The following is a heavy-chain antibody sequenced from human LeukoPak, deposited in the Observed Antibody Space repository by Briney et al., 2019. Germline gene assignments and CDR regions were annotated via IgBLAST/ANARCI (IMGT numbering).Heavy chain of an antibody. V-gene: IGHV4-59*01. CDR1: RGSISSYY. CDR2: IYYSGST. J-gene: IGHJ4*02. Sequence: ETLSLTCTVSRGSISSYYWSWIRQPPGKGLEWIGYIYYSGSTNYNPSLKSRVTISVDTSKNPFSLKLSSVTAADTAVYYCARAGIVATSFFDSWGQGTLVTVSS. D-gene: IGHD5-12*01. CDR3: ARAGIVATSFFDS.